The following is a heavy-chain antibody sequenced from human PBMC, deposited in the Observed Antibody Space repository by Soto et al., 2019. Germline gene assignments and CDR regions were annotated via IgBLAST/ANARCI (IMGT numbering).Heavy chain of an antibody. Sequence: PSETLSLTXTVSGGPISSYYWSWIRQPPGKGLEWIGYIYYSGSTNYNPSLKSRVTISVDTSKNQFSLKLSSVTAADTAVYYCARSDYGDNYYYYYMDVWGKGTTVTVSS. CDR1: GGPISSYY. J-gene: IGHJ6*03. CDR2: IYYSGST. V-gene: IGHV4-59*01. D-gene: IGHD4-17*01. CDR3: ARSDYGDNYYYYYMDV.